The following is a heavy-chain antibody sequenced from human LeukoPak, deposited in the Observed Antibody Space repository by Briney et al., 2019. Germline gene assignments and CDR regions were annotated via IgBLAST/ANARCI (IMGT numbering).Heavy chain of an antibody. CDR2: ISSSSSYI. CDR3: ARGTDYYDSSVSFEF. V-gene: IGHV3-21*01. D-gene: IGHD3-22*01. J-gene: IGHJ4*02. Sequence: GGSLRLSCATSGFTFSSYSMNWVRQAPGKGLEWVSSISSSSSYIYYADSVKGRFTISRDNAKNSLYLQMNSLRAEDTAVYYCARGTDYYDSSVSFEFWGQGTLVTVSS. CDR1: GFTFSSYS.